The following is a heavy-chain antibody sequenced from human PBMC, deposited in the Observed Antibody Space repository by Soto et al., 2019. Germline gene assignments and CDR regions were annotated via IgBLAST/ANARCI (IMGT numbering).Heavy chain of an antibody. V-gene: IGHV5-10-1*01. CDR2: IDPSDSYT. Sequence: GESLKISCKGSGYSFTSYWISWVRQVPGKGLEWMGRIDPSDSYTNYSPSFQGHVTISADKSISTAYLQWSSLKASDTAMYYCARRPVTTNYYYGMDVWGQGTTVTVSS. CDR1: GYSFTSYW. CDR3: ARRPVTTNYYYGMDV. J-gene: IGHJ6*02. D-gene: IGHD4-17*01.